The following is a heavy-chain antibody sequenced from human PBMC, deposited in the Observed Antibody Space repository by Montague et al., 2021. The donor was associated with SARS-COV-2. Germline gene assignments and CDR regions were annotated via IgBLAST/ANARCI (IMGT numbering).Heavy chain of an antibody. Sequence: SLRLFCAASGFTFSSYAMHWVRQAPGKGLEWVAVISYDGSNKYYADSVKGRFTISRDNSKNTLYLQMNSLRAEDTAVYYCAKDEPAVITTPFDYWGQGTLVTVSS. CDR2: ISYDGSNK. V-gene: IGHV3-30-3*01. D-gene: IGHD3-22*01. J-gene: IGHJ4*02. CDR3: AKDEPAVITTPFDY. CDR1: GFTFSSYA.